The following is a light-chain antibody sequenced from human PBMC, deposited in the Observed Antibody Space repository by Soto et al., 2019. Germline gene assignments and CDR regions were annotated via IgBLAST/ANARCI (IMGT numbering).Light chain of an antibody. CDR2: AAS. Sequence: DIQMTQSPSSLSASVGDTVTITCRASQRISTYLHWYQQRPGKAPNLLIYAASNLQSGVPSRFSGSGSGAVFALTISSLQLEDFATYYCQQSYNSPLTFGGGTKVEIK. J-gene: IGKJ4*01. CDR3: QQSYNSPLT. CDR1: QRISTY. V-gene: IGKV1-39*01.